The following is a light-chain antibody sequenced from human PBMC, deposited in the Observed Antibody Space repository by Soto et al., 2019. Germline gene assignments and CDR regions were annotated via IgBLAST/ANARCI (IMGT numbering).Light chain of an antibody. CDR2: GAS. Sequence: EIVMTQSPATLSVSPGERATLSCRASQSVSSNLAWYQQKPGQAPRLLIYGASTRATGIPARFSGSGSGTEFTLTISSLQSEDFAVYYCQHYYNAPLSFGGGTKVEIK. V-gene: IGKV3-15*01. CDR3: QHYYNAPLS. J-gene: IGKJ4*01. CDR1: QSVSSN.